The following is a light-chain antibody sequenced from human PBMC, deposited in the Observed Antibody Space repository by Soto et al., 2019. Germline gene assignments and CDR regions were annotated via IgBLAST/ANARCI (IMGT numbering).Light chain of an antibody. CDR2: GAS. V-gene: IGKV3-20*01. CDR1: QSVRSSY. CDR3: QLYGNSLPST. Sequence: EIVLTQSPGTLSLSPGERATLSCRASQSVRSSYLAWYQQKPGQAPRLLIFGASSRATGIPDRFSGSGSGTDFTLTISRLEPEDFAVYYCQLYGNSLPSTFGQGTKLEIK. J-gene: IGKJ2*01.